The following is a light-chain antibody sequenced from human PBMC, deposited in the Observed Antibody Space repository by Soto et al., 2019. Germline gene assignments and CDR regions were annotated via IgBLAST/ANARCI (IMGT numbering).Light chain of an antibody. CDR2: EVN. CDR3: TSYTSSITYV. J-gene: IGLJ1*01. V-gene: IGLV2-14*01. Sequence: QSALTQPASVSGSPGQSITISCTGTSSDVGGYNCVSWYQQHPGKAPKLMIYEVNNRPSGVSNRFSGSKSGNTASLTISGLQAEDEADYYCTSYTSSITYVFGTGTKVTVL. CDR1: SSDVGGYNC.